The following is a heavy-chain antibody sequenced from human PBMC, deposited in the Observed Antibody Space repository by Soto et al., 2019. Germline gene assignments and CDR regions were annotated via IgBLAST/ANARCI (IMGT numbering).Heavy chain of an antibody. Sequence: LRLSCAASGFTFSSYSMNWVRQAPGKGLEWVSYISSSVSITYYADSVKGRFTLSRDNGKNSLFLQMNSLTDEDTAIYYCVRHITLDCWGQGTLVTVSS. J-gene: IGHJ4*02. V-gene: IGHV3-48*02. D-gene: IGHD1-20*01. CDR1: GFTFSSYS. CDR2: ISSSVSIT. CDR3: VRHITLDC.